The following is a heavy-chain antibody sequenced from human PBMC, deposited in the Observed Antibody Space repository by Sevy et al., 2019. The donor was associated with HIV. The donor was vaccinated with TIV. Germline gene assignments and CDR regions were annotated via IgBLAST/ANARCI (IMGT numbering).Heavy chain of an antibody. CDR1: GYRFTSYW. Sequence: GESLKISCKGSGYRFTSYWIAWVRQVPGKGLEWMGIIYPDDSEIRYSPSLQGQVTISVDKSTSTAYLQWSSLKASDTAMYFCARRVYDSTGYPQYYFDYWGQGALVTVSS. CDR3: ARRVYDSTGYPQYYFDY. D-gene: IGHD3-22*01. J-gene: IGHJ4*02. V-gene: IGHV5-51*01. CDR2: IYPDDSEI.